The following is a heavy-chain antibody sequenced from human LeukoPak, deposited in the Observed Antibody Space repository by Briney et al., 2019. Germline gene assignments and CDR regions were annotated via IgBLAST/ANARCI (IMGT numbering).Heavy chain of an antibody. CDR1: GFTFSSYW. CDR3: ARDYRSSTSCILVD. V-gene: IGHV3-48*03. CDR2: ISSSGSTI. J-gene: IGHJ4*02. D-gene: IGHD2-2*01. Sequence: GGSLRLSCAATGFTFSSYWMSWVRQAPGEGLEWVSYISSSGSTIYYADSVKGRFTISRDNAKNSLYLQMNSLRAGDTAVYYCARDYRSSTSCILVDWGQGTLVTVSS.